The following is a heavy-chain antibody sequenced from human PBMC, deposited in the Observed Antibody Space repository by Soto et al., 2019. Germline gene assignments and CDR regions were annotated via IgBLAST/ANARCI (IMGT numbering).Heavy chain of an antibody. CDR3: ARDVLDGANDAFDI. D-gene: IGHD3-3*01. J-gene: IGHJ3*02. CDR1: GYTFTSYG. Sequence: GASVKVSCKASGYTFTSYGISWVRQALGQGLEWMGWISAYNGNTNYAQKLQGRVTMTTDTSTSTAYMELRGLRSDDTAVYYCARDVLDGANDAFDIWGQGTMVTVSS. V-gene: IGHV1-18*01. CDR2: ISAYNGNT.